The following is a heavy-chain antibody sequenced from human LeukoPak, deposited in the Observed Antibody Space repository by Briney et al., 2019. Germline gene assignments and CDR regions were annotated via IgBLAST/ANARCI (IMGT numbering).Heavy chain of an antibody. CDR2: IIPIFGTA. V-gene: IGHV1-69*13. CDR1: GGTFSGYA. Sequence: ASVKVSCKASGGTFSGYAISWVRQAPGQGLEWMGGIIPIFGTANYAQKFQGRVTITADESTSTAYMELSSLRSEDTAVYYCAVSGMVAENWFDPWGQGTLVTVSS. J-gene: IGHJ5*02. D-gene: IGHD1-26*01. CDR3: AVSGMVAENWFDP.